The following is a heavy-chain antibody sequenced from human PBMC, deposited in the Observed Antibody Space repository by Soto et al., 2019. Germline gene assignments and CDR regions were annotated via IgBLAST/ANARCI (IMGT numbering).Heavy chain of an antibody. J-gene: IGHJ6*02. D-gene: IGHD3-3*01. CDR2: IYYIGST. CDR1: GGSISSYY. Sequence: QVQLQESGPGLVKPSETLSLTCTVSGGSISSYYWSWIRQPPGKGLEWIGYIYYIGSTNYNPSLKSRVTISVDTSKNQFSLKLSSVTAADTAVYYCARIMEEYYDFPSGMDVWGQGTTVTVSS. V-gene: IGHV4-59*01. CDR3: ARIMEEYYDFPSGMDV.